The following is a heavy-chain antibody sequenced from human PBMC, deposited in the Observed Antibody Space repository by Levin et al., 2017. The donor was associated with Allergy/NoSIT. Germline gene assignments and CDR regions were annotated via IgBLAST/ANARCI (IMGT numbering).Heavy chain of an antibody. CDR3: ARIRRSAYYDSSGYWYFDY. J-gene: IGHJ4*02. CDR2: ISSSSSYI. D-gene: IGHD3-22*01. V-gene: IGHV3-21*01. CDR1: GFTFSSYS. Sequence: PGGSLRLSCAASGFTFSSYSMNWVRQAPGKGLEWVSSISSSSSYIYYADSVKGRFTISRDNAKNSLYLQMNSLRAEDTAVYYCARIRRSAYYDSSGYWYFDYWGQGTLVTVSS.